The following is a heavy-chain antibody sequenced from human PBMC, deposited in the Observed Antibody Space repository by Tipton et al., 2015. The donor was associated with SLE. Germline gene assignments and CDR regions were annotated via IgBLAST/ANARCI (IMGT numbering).Heavy chain of an antibody. D-gene: IGHD4-23*01. CDR1: GDSVSNNNYY. CDR2: INYSGTT. Sequence: GLVKPSETPSLTCSISGDSVSNNNYYWGWIRQPPGKGLEWIGNINYSGTTYFNPSLKTRVTISVDTSKIQFSLKLTTVTAADTAVYYCARVIRDYGGSSRSDWFDPWGQGTLVTVSS. J-gene: IGHJ5*02. V-gene: IGHV4-39*07. CDR3: ARVIRDYGGSSRSDWFDP.